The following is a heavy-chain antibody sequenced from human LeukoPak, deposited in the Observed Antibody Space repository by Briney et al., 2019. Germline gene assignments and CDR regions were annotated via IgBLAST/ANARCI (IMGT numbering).Heavy chain of an antibody. V-gene: IGHV4-4*07. CDR2: IYTSGST. CDR3: ARVGNYYGIHELDY. CDR1: GGSISSYY. J-gene: IGHJ4*02. Sequence: SETLSLTCTVSGGSISSYYWSWIRQPAGKGLEWIGRIYTSGSTNYNPSLKSRVTMSVDTSKNQFSLKLSSVTAADTAVYYCARVGNYYGIHELDYWGQGTLVTVSS. D-gene: IGHD1-26*01.